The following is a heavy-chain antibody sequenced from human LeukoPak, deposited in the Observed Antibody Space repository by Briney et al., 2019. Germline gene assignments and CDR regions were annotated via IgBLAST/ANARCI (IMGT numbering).Heavy chain of an antibody. CDR3: ARGWNYAFRFDY. CDR2: IKQDGSEK. Sequence: GGSLRLPCAASGFSFSDYWMTWVRQAPGKGLEWVAHIKQDGSEKYYVDSIKGRFTISRDNAKNLVYLQMNSLRAEDTAVYYCARGWNYAFRFDYWGQGTLVTVSS. CDR1: GFSFSDYW. V-gene: IGHV3-7*01. J-gene: IGHJ4*02. D-gene: IGHD1-7*01.